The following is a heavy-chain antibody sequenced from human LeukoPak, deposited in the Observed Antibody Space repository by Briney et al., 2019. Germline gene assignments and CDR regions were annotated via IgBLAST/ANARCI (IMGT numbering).Heavy chain of an antibody. J-gene: IGHJ4*02. CDR3: ARLRFDFWSGYTHPYFDY. D-gene: IGHD3-3*01. CDR2: IYYSGTT. V-gene: IGHV4-39*01. Sequence: SETLSLTCIVSGGSISSSSCSWGWIRQPPGKGLEWIGSIYYSGTTYYNPSLKSRVTISVDTSKIQFSLKLSSVAATDTAVYFCARLRFDFWSGYTHPYFDYWGQGTLVTVSS. CDR1: GGSISSSSCS.